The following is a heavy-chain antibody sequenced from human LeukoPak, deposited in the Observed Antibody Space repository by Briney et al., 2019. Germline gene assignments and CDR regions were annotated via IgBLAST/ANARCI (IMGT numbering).Heavy chain of an antibody. CDR2: ISSSSSYI. CDR1: GFTFSDYA. Sequence: PGRSLRLSCAASGFTFSDYAMHWVRQAPEKGLEWVSSISSSSSYIYYADSVKGRFTISRDNAKNSLYLQMNSLRAEDTAVYYCARDYDFWSGYTEHDAFDIWGQGTMVTVSS. J-gene: IGHJ3*02. V-gene: IGHV3-21*01. CDR3: ARDYDFWSGYTEHDAFDI. D-gene: IGHD3-3*01.